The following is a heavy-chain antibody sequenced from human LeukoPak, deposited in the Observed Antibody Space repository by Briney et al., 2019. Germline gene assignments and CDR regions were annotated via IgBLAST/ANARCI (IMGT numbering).Heavy chain of an antibody. CDR1: GFTFSSHT. CDR2: ISGSGGTT. Sequence: PGGSLRLSCAASGFTFSSHTMSWVRQAPGKGLEWVSAISGSGGTTYYAASAKGRFTISRDNSKNTLYLQMNSLGAEDTAVYYCAKRMGLAYSGSYYTFDYWGQGTLVTVSS. D-gene: IGHD3-10*01. J-gene: IGHJ4*02. V-gene: IGHV3-23*01. CDR3: AKRMGLAYSGSYYTFDY.